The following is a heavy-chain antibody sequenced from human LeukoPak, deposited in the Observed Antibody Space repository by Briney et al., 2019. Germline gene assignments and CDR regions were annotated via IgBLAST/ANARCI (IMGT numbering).Heavy chain of an antibody. Sequence: SETLSLTCAVSGASISGSGYYLGWIRQPPGKGLEWIGNIYYTGGTYYNASLQSRVTISIDMSKNQFSLRLSSVTAADTAMYYCVKSGGYGLIDYWGQGTLVTVSS. CDR2: IYYTGGT. CDR1: GASISGSGYY. CDR3: VKSGGYGLIDY. D-gene: IGHD6-19*01. J-gene: IGHJ4*02. V-gene: IGHV4-39*01.